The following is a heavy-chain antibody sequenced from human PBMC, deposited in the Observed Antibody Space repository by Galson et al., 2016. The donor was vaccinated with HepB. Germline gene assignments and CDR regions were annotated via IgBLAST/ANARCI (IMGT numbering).Heavy chain of an antibody. CDR1: GFSVSSNY. CDR2: IFSAGTT. Sequence: SLRLSCAASGFSVSSNYLSWVRQAPGKGLEWVSVIFSAGTTYYADSVKGRFTTSRDNSKDTLYLQMNSLRAEDTAVYYCAGDSGSVSFDYWGQGTLVTVSS. J-gene: IGHJ4*02. V-gene: IGHV3-53*01. D-gene: IGHD1-26*01. CDR3: AGDSGSVSFDY.